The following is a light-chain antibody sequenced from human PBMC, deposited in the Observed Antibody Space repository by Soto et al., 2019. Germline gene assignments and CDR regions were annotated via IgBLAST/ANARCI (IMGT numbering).Light chain of an antibody. CDR2: DGS. Sequence: DIVLTQSPATLSLSPGERATLSCRASQSVGSYFAWYQQKPGQAPRLLIYDGSNRATGIPVRFRGSGSGTEFTLTISSLQSEDSAVYYCHQYNSWPRGTFGPGTKVEIK. CDR1: QSVGSY. V-gene: IGKV3-15*01. CDR3: HQYNSWPRGT. J-gene: IGKJ3*01.